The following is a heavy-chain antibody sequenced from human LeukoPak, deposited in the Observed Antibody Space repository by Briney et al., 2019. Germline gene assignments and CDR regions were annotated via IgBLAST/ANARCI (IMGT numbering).Heavy chain of an antibody. V-gene: IGHV3-23*01. CDR2: ISDSGGST. CDR3: AKARNYPGLLDY. Sequence: GGSLRLSCAASGFTFSNYGMNWVRQTPGKGLEWVSTISDSGGSTYYADSVKGRFTISRDNSKNTLYLQMNSLRAEDTAVYYCAKARNYPGLLDYWGQGTLVTVSS. CDR1: GFTFSNYG. J-gene: IGHJ4*02. D-gene: IGHD3-16*02.